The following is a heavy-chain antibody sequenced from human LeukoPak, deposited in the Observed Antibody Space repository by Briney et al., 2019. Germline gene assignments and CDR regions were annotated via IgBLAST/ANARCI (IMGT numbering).Heavy chain of an antibody. CDR1: GFTFDDYA. CDR3: ARAQRGGNSMAGFDY. D-gene: IGHD4-23*01. V-gene: IGHV3-9*01. Sequence: GRSLRLSCAASGFTFDDYAMHWVRQAPGKGLEWVSGISWNSGNRGYADSVKGRFTISRDNAKNSLYLQMNSLRAEDTAVYYCARAQRGGNSMAGFDYWGQGTLVTVSS. J-gene: IGHJ4*02. CDR2: ISWNSGNR.